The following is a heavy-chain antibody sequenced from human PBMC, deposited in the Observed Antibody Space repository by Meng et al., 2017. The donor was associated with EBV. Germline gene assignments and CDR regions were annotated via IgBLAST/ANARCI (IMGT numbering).Heavy chain of an antibody. CDR3: ARDSGGFDY. CDR1: GFTVSSNY. Sequence: DVPVGEAGGGLSQPGGSLGLSWAASGFTVSSNYMSWVRQAPGKGLEWVSVIYSGGSTYYADSVKGRFTISRDNSKNTLYLQMNSLRAEDTAVYYCARDSGGFDYWGQGTLVTVSS. J-gene: IGHJ4*02. CDR2: IYSGGST. V-gene: IGHV3-53*01. D-gene: IGHD6-19*01.